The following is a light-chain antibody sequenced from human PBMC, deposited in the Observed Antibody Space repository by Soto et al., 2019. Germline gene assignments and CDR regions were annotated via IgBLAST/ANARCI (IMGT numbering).Light chain of an antibody. J-gene: IGKJ1*01. Sequence: EIVLTQSPGTLSVSPGERATLSCRASQSVSSKLVWYQQKPGQAPRLLFYGASTGATGISARFSGSGSETEFTLSISSLQSEDFAVYYCQQYNNWPGTFGQGTKVEIK. CDR3: QQYNNWPGT. V-gene: IGKV3-15*01. CDR2: GAS. CDR1: QSVSSK.